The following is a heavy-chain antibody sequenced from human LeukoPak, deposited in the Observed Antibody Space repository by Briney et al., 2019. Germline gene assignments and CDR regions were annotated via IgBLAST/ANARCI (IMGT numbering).Heavy chain of an antibody. CDR2: IYYSGST. CDR1: GGSLSSHY. D-gene: IGHD4-17*01. CDR3: ARVLMTTAQTWGDYYYGMDV. Sequence: SETLSLTRTDSGGSLSSHYWSWIRQPPGKGLEWIGYIYYSGSTNYNPSLKSRVTISVDTSKNQFSLKLSSVTAADTAVYYCARVLMTTAQTWGDYYYGMDVWGQGTTVTVSS. V-gene: IGHV4-59*11. J-gene: IGHJ6*02.